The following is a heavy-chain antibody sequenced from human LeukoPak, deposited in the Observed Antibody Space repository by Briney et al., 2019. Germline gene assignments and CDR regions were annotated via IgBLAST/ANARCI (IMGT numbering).Heavy chain of an antibody. CDR1: GYTFTSYD. CDR3: ARGFEYSSSSIL. V-gene: IGHV1-8*01. Sequence: ASVKVSCKASGYTFTSYDINWVRQATGQGLEWIGWMNPNSGNTGYAQKFQGRVTMTRNTSISTAYMGLSSLRSEDTAVYYCARGFEYSSSSILWGQGTLVTVSS. J-gene: IGHJ4*02. D-gene: IGHD6-6*01. CDR2: MNPNSGNT.